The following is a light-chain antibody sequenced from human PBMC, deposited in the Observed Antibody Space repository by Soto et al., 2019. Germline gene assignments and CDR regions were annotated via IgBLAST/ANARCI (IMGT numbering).Light chain of an antibody. CDR1: QSIRNW. CDR2: DAS. V-gene: IGKV1-5*01. Sequence: DIQMTQSPSTLSASVGDRVTITCRATQSIRNWLAWYQQKPGKAPKLLIFDASSLAAGVPSRFSGSGSGTEFTLPISSRQPDDFASYYCQQYNSYPPWTFGQGTKVEF. J-gene: IGKJ1*01. CDR3: QQYNSYPPWT.